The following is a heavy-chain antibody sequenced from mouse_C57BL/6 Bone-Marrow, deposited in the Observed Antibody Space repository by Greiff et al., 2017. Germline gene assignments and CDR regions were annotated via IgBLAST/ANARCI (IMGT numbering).Heavy chain of an antibody. J-gene: IGHJ1*03. Sequence: EVQGVESGPELVKPGASVKISCKASGYSFTGYYMNWVKQSPEKSLEWIGEINPSTGGTTYNQKFKAKATLTVDKSSSTAYMQLKSLTSEDSAVYYCAREGVYYGSSYWYFDVWGTGTTVTVSS. CDR3: AREGVYYGSSYWYFDV. CDR1: GYSFTGYY. V-gene: IGHV1-42*01. CDR2: INPSTGGT. D-gene: IGHD1-1*01.